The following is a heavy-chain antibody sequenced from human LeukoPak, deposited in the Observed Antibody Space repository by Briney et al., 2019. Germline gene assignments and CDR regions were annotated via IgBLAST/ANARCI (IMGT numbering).Heavy chain of an antibody. CDR1: GFTFSSYW. Sequence: GGSLRLSCAASGFTFSSYWMSWARQAPGKGLEWVANIKQDGSEKYYVDSVKGRFTISRDNAKNSLYLQMNSLRAEDTAVYYCATSNPQTYGDSDPRGQGTLVTVSS. V-gene: IGHV3-7*05. D-gene: IGHD4-17*01. J-gene: IGHJ4*02. CDR3: ATSNPQTYGDSDP. CDR2: IKQDGSEK.